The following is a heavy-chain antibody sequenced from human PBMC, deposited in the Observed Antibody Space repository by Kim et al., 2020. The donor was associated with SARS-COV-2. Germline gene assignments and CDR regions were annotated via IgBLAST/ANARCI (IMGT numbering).Heavy chain of an antibody. V-gene: IGHV4-31*03. J-gene: IGHJ5*02. D-gene: IGHD3-10*01. CDR1: GGSISSGGYY. CDR3: ARDYFRMNNWFDP. CDR2: IYYSGST. Sequence: SETLSLTCTVSGGSISSGGYYWSWIRQHPGKGLEWIGYIYYSGSTYYNPSLKSRVTISVDTSKNQFSLKLSSVTAADTAVYYCARDYFRMNNWFDPWGQGTLVTVSS.